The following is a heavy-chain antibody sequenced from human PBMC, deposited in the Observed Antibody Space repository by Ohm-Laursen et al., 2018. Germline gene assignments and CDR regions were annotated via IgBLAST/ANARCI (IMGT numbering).Heavy chain of an antibody. CDR3: VRSVNDMGPAGSGSRWFDP. V-gene: IGHV1-8*01. CDR1: GYTFTNYD. Sequence: ASVKVSCKASGYTFTNYDINWVRQATGQGPEWMGWMNPNSGSTGYAQKFQGRVTMTRNTSINTAYMELSSLRSEDTAVYYCVRSVNDMGPAGSGSRWFDPWGQGTLVTVSS. J-gene: IGHJ5*02. D-gene: IGHD2-2*01. CDR2: MNPNSGST.